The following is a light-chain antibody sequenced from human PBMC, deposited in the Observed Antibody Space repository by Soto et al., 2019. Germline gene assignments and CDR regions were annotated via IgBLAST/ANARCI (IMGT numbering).Light chain of an antibody. CDR2: AAS. V-gene: IGKV1-39*01. Sequence: DIQMTQSPSSLSVSVGDRVTITCRASQSIATYLNWYQQKPGKAPKLLIYAASSLQGGVPSRFSGSGSGTDFTLTINSLQPEDFATYYCQQTYSSPQTFGQGTKVDIK. CDR1: QSIATY. CDR3: QQTYSSPQT. J-gene: IGKJ1*01.